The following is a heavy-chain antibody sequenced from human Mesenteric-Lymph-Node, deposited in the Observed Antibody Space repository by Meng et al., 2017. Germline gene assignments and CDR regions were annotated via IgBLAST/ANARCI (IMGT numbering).Heavy chain of an antibody. CDR2: IYSGGST. CDR1: GFTFSSYS. J-gene: IGHJ4*02. CDR3: ARDLAWVLFDY. D-gene: IGHD3-3*01. V-gene: IGHV3-66*01. Sequence: GESLKISCAASGFTFSSYSMNWVRQAPGKGLEWGSVIYSGGSTYYADSVKGRFTVSRDNAKNTLYLQMNSLRADDTAVYYCARDLAWVLFDYWGQGTLVTVSS.